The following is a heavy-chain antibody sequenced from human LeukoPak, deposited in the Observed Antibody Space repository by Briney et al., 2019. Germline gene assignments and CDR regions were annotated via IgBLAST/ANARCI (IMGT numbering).Heavy chain of an antibody. CDR3: ATKSSSGRYYYMDV. D-gene: IGHD6-6*01. CDR1: GGTFSSYA. J-gene: IGHJ6*03. V-gene: IGHV1-69*13. Sequence: SVKVSCKASGGTFSSYAIGWVRQAPGQGLEWMGGIIPIFGTANYAQKFQGRVTITADESTSTAYMELSSLRSEDTAVYYCATKSSSGRYYYMDVWGKGTTVTVSS. CDR2: IIPIFGTA.